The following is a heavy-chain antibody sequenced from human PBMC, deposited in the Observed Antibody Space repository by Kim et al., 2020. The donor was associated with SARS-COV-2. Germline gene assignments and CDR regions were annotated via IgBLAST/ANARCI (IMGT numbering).Heavy chain of an antibody. CDR2: ISWDGGST. J-gene: IGHJ4*02. V-gene: IGHV3-43*01. Sequence: GGSLRLSCAASGFTFDDYTMHWVRQAPGKGLEWVSLISWDGGSTYYADSVKGRFTISRDNSKNSLYLQMNSLRTEDTALYYCAKDRNSGYDHYFDYWGQGTLVTVSS. CDR3: AKDRNSGYDHYFDY. CDR1: GFTFDDYT. D-gene: IGHD5-12*01.